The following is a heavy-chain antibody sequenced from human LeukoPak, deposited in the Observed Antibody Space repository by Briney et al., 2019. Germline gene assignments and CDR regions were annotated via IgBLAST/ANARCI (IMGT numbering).Heavy chain of an antibody. V-gene: IGHV3-23*01. CDR3: AKGVYRDSLGVVDY. Sequence: GGSLRLSCAGSGFTFNNYAMSWVRQAPGKGLEWVSAISGSGGTTYYADSVKGRFTISRDDSKNTLDLQINSLRAEDTAVYYCAKGVYRDSLGVVDYWGQGTLVTVSS. CDR1: GFTFNNYA. CDR2: ISGSGGTT. J-gene: IGHJ4*02. D-gene: IGHD4-17*01.